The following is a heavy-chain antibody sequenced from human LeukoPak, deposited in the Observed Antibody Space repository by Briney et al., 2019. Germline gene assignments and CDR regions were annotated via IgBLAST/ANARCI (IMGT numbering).Heavy chain of an antibody. CDR2: IYPKNDKT. V-gene: IGHV1-18*01. CDR1: GYTFTSYG. J-gene: IGHJ4*02. D-gene: IGHD6-19*01. CDR3: ARKLSGYSSGWYPDY. Sequence: GASVKVSCKASGYTFTSYGISWVRQAPGQGLEWVGWIYPKNDKTGYAEKFQGRVTMTTDMSTNTAFMEMKNLTSDDTAVYFCARKLSGYSSGWYPDYWGQGTLVIVSS.